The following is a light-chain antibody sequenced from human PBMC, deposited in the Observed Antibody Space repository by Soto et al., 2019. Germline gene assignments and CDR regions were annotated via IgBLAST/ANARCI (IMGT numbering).Light chain of an antibody. J-gene: IGKJ1*01. CDR1: QVIDKY. Sequence: DLQMTQSPSSLSASVGDRVTITCRASQVIDKYLAWYQQQPGKVPRLMIYAGSILETGVPSRFTGSGPGTDFTLSITGPEPEDVATNYCKKYNSAPWTFGQGTKVEIK. CDR2: AGS. V-gene: IGKV1-27*01. CDR3: KKYNSAPWT.